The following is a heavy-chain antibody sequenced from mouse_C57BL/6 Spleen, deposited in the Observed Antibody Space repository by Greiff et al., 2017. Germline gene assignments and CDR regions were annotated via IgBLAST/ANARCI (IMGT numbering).Heavy chain of an antibody. Sequence: QVQLQQSGPELVKPGASVKISCKASGYAFSSSWMNWVKQRPGKGLEWIGRIYPGDGDTNYNGKFKGKATLTADKSSSTAYMQLSSLTSEDSAVYFCARGNYDGYYVGYCDVWGTGTTVTVSS. D-gene: IGHD2-3*01. CDR2: IYPGDGDT. V-gene: IGHV1-82*01. J-gene: IGHJ1*03. CDR3: ARGNYDGYYVGYCDV. CDR1: GYAFSSSW.